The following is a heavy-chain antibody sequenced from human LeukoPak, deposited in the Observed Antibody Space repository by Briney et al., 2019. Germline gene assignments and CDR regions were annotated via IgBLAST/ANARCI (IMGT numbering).Heavy chain of an antibody. D-gene: IGHD6-6*01. J-gene: IGHJ3*02. V-gene: IGHV3-23*01. CDR3: AKVQTARPSDAFDI. CDR1: GFTFSSYD. CDR2: IGGGGGTT. Sequence: GGSLRLSCAASGFTFSSYDMSWVRQAPGKGLAWVSTIGGGGGTTYYADSVKGRFTIFRDNSKNTLYLQMNSLRAEDTALYYCAKVQTARPSDAFDIWGQGTMVTVSS.